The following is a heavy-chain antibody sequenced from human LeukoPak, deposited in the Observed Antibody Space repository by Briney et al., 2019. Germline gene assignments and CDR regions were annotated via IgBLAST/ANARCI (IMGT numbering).Heavy chain of an antibody. CDR3: ARSGYYDSSEHAFDI. J-gene: IGHJ3*02. CDR2: IIPIFGTA. CDR1: GGTFSSYA. Sequence: SVKVSCKASGGTFSSYAISWVRQAPGQGLEWMGGIIPIFGTANYAQKFQGRVTITTDESTSTAYMELSSLRSEDTAVYYCARSGYYDSSEHAFDIWGQGTMVTVSS. V-gene: IGHV1-69*05. D-gene: IGHD3-22*01.